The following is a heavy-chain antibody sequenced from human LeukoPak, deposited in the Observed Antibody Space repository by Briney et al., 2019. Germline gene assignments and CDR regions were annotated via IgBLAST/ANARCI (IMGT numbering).Heavy chain of an antibody. CDR3: VKGGGIQSY. J-gene: IGHJ4*02. D-gene: IGHD6-13*01. Sequence: GGSLRLSCAASGFTFSSYAMHWVRQAPGKGLEWVAVISYDGSNKYYADSVKGRFTISRDNSKNTLYLQMNSLRAEDTAVYYCVKGGGIQSYWGQGTLVTVSS. V-gene: IGHV3-30-3*01. CDR1: GFTFSSYA. CDR2: ISYDGSNK.